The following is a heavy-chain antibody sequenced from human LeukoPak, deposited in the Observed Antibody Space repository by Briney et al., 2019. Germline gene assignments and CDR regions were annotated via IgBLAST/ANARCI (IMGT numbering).Heavy chain of an antibody. CDR2: ISYDGSNK. CDR1: GFTFSSYA. V-gene: IGHV3-30*01. CDR3: ARLSGYCSSTSCSTGDFDY. Sequence: GGSLRLSCAASGFTFSSYAMHWVRQAPGQGLEWVAVISYDGSNKYYADSVKGRFTISRDNSKNTLYLQMNSLRAEDTAVYYCARLSGYCSSTSCSTGDFDYWGQGTLVTVSS. D-gene: IGHD2-2*03. J-gene: IGHJ4*02.